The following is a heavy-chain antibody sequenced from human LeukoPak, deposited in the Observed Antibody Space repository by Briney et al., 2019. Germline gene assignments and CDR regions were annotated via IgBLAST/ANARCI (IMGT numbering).Heavy chain of an antibody. Sequence: GGSLRLSCAASGFTFDDYGMSWVRQAPGKGLEWVSGINWNGGSTGYADSEKGRFTISRDNAKNSLYLQMNSLRAEDTALYYCARDPRPYCSSTSCADFDYWGQGTLVTVSS. V-gene: IGHV3-20*04. J-gene: IGHJ4*02. D-gene: IGHD2-2*01. CDR1: GFTFDDYG. CDR2: INWNGGST. CDR3: ARDPRPYCSSTSCADFDY.